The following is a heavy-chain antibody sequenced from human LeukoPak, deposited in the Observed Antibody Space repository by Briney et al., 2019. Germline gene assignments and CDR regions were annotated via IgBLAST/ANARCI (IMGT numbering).Heavy chain of an antibody. D-gene: IGHD2-2*01. CDR2: ISGSGGST. J-gene: IGHJ4*02. V-gene: IGHV3-23*01. Sequence: GGSLRLSCAASGFTVSSNYMSWVRQAPGKGLEWVSAISGSGGSTYYADSVKGRFTISRDNSKNTLYLQMNSLRAEDTAVYYCAKQKDDIVVVPAATYYFDYWGQGTLVTVSS. CDR3: AKQKDDIVVVPAATYYFDY. CDR1: GFTVSSNY.